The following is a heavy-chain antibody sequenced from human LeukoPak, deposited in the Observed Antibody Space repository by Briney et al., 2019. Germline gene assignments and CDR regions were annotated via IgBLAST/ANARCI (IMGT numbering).Heavy chain of an antibody. D-gene: IGHD3-3*01. V-gene: IGHV1-46*01. CDR2: INPSGGST. CDR3: ARLRFLEWPKAPYNWFDP. J-gene: IGHJ5*02. Sequence: ASVEVSFKASGYTFTSYYMHWVRQAPGQGLEWMGIINPSGGSTSYAQKFQGRVTMTRDTSTSTVYMELSSLRSEDTAVYYCARLRFLEWPKAPYNWFDPWGQGTLVTVSS. CDR1: GYTFTSYY.